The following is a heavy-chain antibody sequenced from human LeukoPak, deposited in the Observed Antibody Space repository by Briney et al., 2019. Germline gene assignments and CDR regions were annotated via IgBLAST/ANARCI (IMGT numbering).Heavy chain of an antibody. CDR1: GLTLDNYW. J-gene: IGHJ4*02. D-gene: IGHD1-1*01. V-gene: IGHV3-7*01. CDR2: IREDGSER. CDR3: VRDARGGHNDF. Sequence: PGESLRLSCVASGLTLDNYWMRWLRPARGKGLAWVANIREDGSERNYVDSVKGRLTIFRDNAKKSLFLQMNSLRVEDTAIYYCVRDARGGHNDFWGQGTQVTVSS.